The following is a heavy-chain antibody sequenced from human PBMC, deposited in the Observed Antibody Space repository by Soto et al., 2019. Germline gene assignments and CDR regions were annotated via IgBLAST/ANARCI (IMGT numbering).Heavy chain of an antibody. J-gene: IGHJ4*02. CDR3: ARDLAGWELPLYFDY. CDR2: ISSSSSYI. V-gene: IGHV3-21*01. CDR1: GFTFSSYA. Sequence: EVQLLESGGGLVQPGGSLRLSCAASGFTFSSYAMSWVRQAPGKGLEWVSSISSSSSYIYYADSVKGRFTISRDNAKNSLYLQMNSLRAEDTAVYYCARDLAGWELPLYFDYWGQGTLVTVSS. D-gene: IGHD1-26*01.